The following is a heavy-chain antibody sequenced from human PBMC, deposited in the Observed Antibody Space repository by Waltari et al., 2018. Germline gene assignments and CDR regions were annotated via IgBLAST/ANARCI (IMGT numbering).Heavy chain of an antibody. D-gene: IGHD3-3*01. J-gene: IGHJ5*02. Sequence: QLQLQESGPGLVKPSETLSLTCTVSGGSISSSSYYWGGTRRPPGKGREWIGSIYYGGSTSYSPSRKGRVTVSVDTAKNKCSLKLSSVTAADTAVYYGARHSPIRSENWGDPWGQGTLVTVSS. V-gene: IGHV4-39*01. CDR3: ARHSPIRSENWGDP. CDR1: GGSISSSSYY. CDR2: IYYGGST.